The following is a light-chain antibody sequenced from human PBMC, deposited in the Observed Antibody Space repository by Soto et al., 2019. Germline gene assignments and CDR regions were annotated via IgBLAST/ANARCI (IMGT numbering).Light chain of an antibody. Sequence: DIQMTQSPSTLSASVGDRVTITCRASQSINSWLAWYQQKPGKAPKLLIYDASSLESGVPSRVSGSGSGTEFSLTITSLQPGDFATYYCQQYDCLWTFGQGTKV. CDR1: QSINSW. V-gene: IGKV1-5*01. CDR2: DAS. J-gene: IGKJ1*01. CDR3: QQYDCLWT.